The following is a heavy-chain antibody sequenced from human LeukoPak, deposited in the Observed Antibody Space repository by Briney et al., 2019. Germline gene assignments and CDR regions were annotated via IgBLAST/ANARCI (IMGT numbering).Heavy chain of an antibody. D-gene: IGHD1-26*01. V-gene: IGHV1-58*02. Sequence: SVKVSCKASGFTFTSSAMQWVRQARGQRLERIGWIVVGSGNTNYAQKFQERVTITRDMSTSTAYMELSSLRSEDTAVYYCAAGGIVGATDFDYWGQGTLVTVSS. CDR3: AAGGIVGATDFDY. CDR2: IVVGSGNT. J-gene: IGHJ4*02. CDR1: GFTFTSSA.